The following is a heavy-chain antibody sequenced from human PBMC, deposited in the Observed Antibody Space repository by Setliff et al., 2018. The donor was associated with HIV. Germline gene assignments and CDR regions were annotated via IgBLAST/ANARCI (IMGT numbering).Heavy chain of an antibody. CDR3: ARQSYYVTGSFYTDVFDL. D-gene: IGHD3-10*01. J-gene: IGHJ3*01. CDR1: GDSIKNNNYY. Sequence: PSETLSLTCSVSGDSIKNNNYYWGWIRQPPGKGLEWIASVFYTGSTYYRPSLRSRVTLSVELSKNHFSLELTSLTAADTAVYYCARQSYYVTGSFYTDVFDLWGQGTVVTVSS. CDR2: VFYTGST. V-gene: IGHV4-39*01.